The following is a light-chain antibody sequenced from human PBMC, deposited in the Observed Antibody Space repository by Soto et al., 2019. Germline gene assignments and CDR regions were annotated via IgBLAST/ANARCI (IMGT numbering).Light chain of an antibody. Sequence: QSALTQPASVSGSPGQSITLSCAGTTNDIGSYNYVSWFQQHPGEAPKLIIFEVTHRPSGISTRFSGSKSGNTASLTISDLQAEDEALYYCSSYAGSNNLEFGGGTKLTVL. V-gene: IGLV2-14*01. CDR1: TNDIGSYNY. J-gene: IGLJ3*02. CDR2: EVT. CDR3: SSYAGSNNLE.